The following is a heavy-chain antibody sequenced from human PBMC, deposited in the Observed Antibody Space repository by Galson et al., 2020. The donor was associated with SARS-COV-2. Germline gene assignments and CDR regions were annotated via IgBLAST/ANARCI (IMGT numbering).Heavy chain of an antibody. CDR3: AKDRYGDYDWYFDL. J-gene: IGHJ2*01. CDR1: GFTFSSYG. V-gene: IGHV3-30*18. Sequence: GESLKISCAASGFTFSSYGMHWVRQAPGKGLEWVAVISYDGSNKYYADSVKGRFTISRDNSKNTLYLQMNSLRAEDTAVYYCAKDRYGDYDWYFDLWGRGTLVTVSS. CDR2: ISYDGSNK. D-gene: IGHD4-17*01.